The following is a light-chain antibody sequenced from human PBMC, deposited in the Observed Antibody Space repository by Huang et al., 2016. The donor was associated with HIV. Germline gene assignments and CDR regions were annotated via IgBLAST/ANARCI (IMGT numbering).Light chain of an antibody. V-gene: IGKV1-39*01. Sequence: DIQMTQSPSSLSASVGDRVTITCRASQSISSYLNWYQQKPGKAPKLLIYAASSLQSGVPSRFSGGGSGTDFTLTISSLQHEDFATYYCQQSYSTPQNTFGQGTKLEIK. CDR1: QSISSY. J-gene: IGKJ2*01. CDR3: QQSYSTPQNT. CDR2: AAS.